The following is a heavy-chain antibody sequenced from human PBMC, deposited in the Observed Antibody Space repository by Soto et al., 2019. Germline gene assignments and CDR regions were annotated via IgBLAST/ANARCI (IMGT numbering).Heavy chain of an antibody. CDR2: IKTSAGGGAT. CDR3: TTGSVEGI. CDR1: GFSFNEAW. V-gene: IGHV3-15*07. J-gene: IGHJ6*02. Sequence: GGSLRLSCVAAGFSFNEAWMNWDRQAPGEGLEWVGRIKTSAGGGATDYAAPVQGRFTISRDDSKNALYLHMNSLRTEDTAIYYCTTGSVEGIWGQGTTVTVSS. D-gene: IGHD2-15*01.